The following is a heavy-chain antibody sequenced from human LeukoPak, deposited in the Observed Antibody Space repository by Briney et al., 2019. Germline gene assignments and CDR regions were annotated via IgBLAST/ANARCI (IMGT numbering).Heavy chain of an antibody. CDR2: ISWDGGST. CDR1: GFTFDDYA. J-gene: IGHJ6*03. V-gene: IGHV3-43D*03. D-gene: IGHD4-23*01. Sequence: GGSLRLSCAASGFTFDDYAMHWVRQAPGKGLEWVSLISWDGGSTYYADSVKGRFTISRDNSKNSLYLQMNSLRAEDTALYYCAKANYGGNSYYYYKDVWGKGTTVTVSS. CDR3: AKANYGGNSYYYYKDV.